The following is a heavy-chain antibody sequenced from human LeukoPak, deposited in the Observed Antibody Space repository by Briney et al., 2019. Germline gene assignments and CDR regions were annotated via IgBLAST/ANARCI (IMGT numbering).Heavy chain of an antibody. CDR3: ARHPTPYYDILTGYFPGAFDI. CDR1: GFTFSSYS. CDR2: ISSSSSTI. Sequence: GGSLRLSCAASGFTFSSYSMNWVRQAPGKGLEWVSYISSSSSTIYYADSVKGRFTISRDNAKNSLYLQMNSLRAEDTAVYYCARHPTPYYDILTGYFPGAFDIWGQGTMVTVSS. V-gene: IGHV3-48*04. J-gene: IGHJ3*02. D-gene: IGHD3-9*01.